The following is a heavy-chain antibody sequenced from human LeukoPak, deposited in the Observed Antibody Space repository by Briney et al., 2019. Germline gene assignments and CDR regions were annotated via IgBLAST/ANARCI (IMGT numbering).Heavy chain of an antibody. J-gene: IGHJ4*02. Sequence: GGSLRLSCAASGFTFSSYGMHWVRQAPGKGLEWVAVIWYDGSNKFYADSVKGRFTISRDNSKNTLYLQMNSLRAEDTAVYYCARERGGPGLEYWGQGTLVTVS. CDR1: GFTFSSYG. V-gene: IGHV3-33*01. CDR3: ARERGGPGLEY. CDR2: IWYDGSNK. D-gene: IGHD3-16*01.